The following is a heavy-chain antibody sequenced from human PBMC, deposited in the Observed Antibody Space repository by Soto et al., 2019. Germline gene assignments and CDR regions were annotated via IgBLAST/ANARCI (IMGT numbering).Heavy chain of an antibody. CDR1: GYTFTSYG. Sequence: QVQLVQSGAEVKKPGASVKVSCKASGYTFTSYGISWVRQAPGQGLEWMGWISAYNGNTNYAQKLQGRVTMTTDTSTSTAYMELRSLRSDDTAMYYCARDPPGYSSGPLGFDPWGQGTLVTVSS. V-gene: IGHV1-18*01. CDR2: ISAYNGNT. J-gene: IGHJ5*02. CDR3: ARDPPGYSSGPLGFDP. D-gene: IGHD6-19*01.